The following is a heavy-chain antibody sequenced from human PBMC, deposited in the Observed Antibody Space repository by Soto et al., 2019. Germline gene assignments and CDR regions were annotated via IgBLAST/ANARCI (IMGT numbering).Heavy chain of an antibody. CDR1: GFTFSSYS. CDR2: ISSSSSYI. V-gene: IGHV3-21*01. CDR3: ARDTGYGDYVDAFDI. Sequence: EVQLVESGGGLVKPGGSLRLSCAASGFTFSSYSMNWVRQAPGKGLEWVSSISSSSSYIYYADSVKGRFTISRDNAKNSLYLQMNSLRAEDTAVYYCARDTGYGDYVDAFDIWAKGQWSPSLQ. D-gene: IGHD4-17*01. J-gene: IGHJ3*02.